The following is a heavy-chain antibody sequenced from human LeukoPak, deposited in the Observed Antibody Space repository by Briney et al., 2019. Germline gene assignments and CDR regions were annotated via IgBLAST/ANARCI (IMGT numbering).Heavy chain of an antibody. Sequence: GGSLRLSCAASGFTFNNYTMNWVRQAPGKGLEWVSSISSSSSYIYYADSVKGRFTISRDNAKNSLYLQMNSLRAEDTAVYYCARDQAYYYDSSGYDNFDYWGQGTLVTVSS. CDR2: ISSSSSYI. CDR1: GFTFNNYT. J-gene: IGHJ4*02. V-gene: IGHV3-21*01. D-gene: IGHD3-22*01. CDR3: ARDQAYYYDSSGYDNFDY.